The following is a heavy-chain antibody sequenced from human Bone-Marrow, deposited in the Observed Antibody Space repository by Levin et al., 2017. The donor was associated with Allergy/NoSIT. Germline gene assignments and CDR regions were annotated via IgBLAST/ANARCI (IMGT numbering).Heavy chain of an antibody. D-gene: IGHD2-2*01. CDR2: IKSKTDGGTT. CDR1: GFTFSNAW. Sequence: GGSLRLSCAASGFTFSNAWMSWVRQAPGKGLEWVGRIKSKTDGGTTDYAAPVKGRFTISRDDSKNTLYLQMNSLKTEDTAVYYCTTDDEEAIGCSSTSCYGYYYYMDVWGKGTTVTVSS. J-gene: IGHJ6*03. V-gene: IGHV3-15*01. CDR3: TTDDEEAIGCSSTSCYGYYYYMDV.